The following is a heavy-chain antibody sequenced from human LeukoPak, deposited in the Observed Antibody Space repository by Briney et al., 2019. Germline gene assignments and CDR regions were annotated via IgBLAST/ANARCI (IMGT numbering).Heavy chain of an antibody. CDR3: AEHNCGDYFDD. J-gene: IGHJ4*01. V-gene: IGHV3-21*01. CDR1: EFTFSAYN. Sequence: PGGSLRLSCAASEFTFSAYNMNWVRQAPGRGLEWVSSISTTSRYTNYADSVRGRFTISRDNAKNSLYLQMNSLRAEDTAVYYCAEHNCGDYFDDWGQGSMVTVSS. D-gene: IGHD1-20*01. CDR2: ISTTSRYT.